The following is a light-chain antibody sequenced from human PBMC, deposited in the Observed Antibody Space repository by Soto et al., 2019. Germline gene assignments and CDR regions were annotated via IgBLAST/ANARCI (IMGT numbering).Light chain of an antibody. CDR1: QSLLYSNGYNY. V-gene: IGKV2-28*01. Sequence: DIVMTQSPLSLPVTPGEPASISCRSSQSLLYSNGYNYLDWYLQRPGQSPQLLIYLGSNRASGVPDRFSGSGSGTDFTLKISRVEAEAVGVYYCMQALQTPLTFGGGTKVDIK. CDR3: MQALQTPLT. J-gene: IGKJ4*01. CDR2: LGS.